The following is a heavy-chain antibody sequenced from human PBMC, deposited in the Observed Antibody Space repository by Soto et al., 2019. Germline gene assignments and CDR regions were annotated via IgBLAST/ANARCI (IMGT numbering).Heavy chain of an antibody. J-gene: IGHJ5*02. D-gene: IGHD6-6*01. Sequence: EVQLVESGGGLVQPGGSLRLSCAASGFTVSSNYMSWVRQAPGKGLEWVSVIYSGGSTYYADSVKGRFTISRDNSKNTLYLQMNSVRAEDTAVYYCARTRGGYSSSRWFDPWGQGTLVTVSS. CDR2: IYSGGST. CDR1: GFTVSSNY. V-gene: IGHV3-66*01. CDR3: ARTRGGYSSSRWFDP.